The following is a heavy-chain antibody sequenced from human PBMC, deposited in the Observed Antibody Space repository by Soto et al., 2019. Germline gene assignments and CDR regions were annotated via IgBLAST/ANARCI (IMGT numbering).Heavy chain of an antibody. J-gene: IGHJ4*02. CDR3: ASGPSGDKVDF. D-gene: IGHD7-27*01. V-gene: IGHV4-30-4*01. Sequence: QVQLQESGPGLVKPSQTLSLTCAVSGGSIRSGNYSWSWIRQSPDKGLEWIGHIYNGGSTYNNPSLRSRVTISGDTSKNQCSLKLSSVSAADTAVDYCASGPSGDKVDFWGQGTLVTVSS. CDR1: GGSIRSGNYS. CDR2: IYNGGST.